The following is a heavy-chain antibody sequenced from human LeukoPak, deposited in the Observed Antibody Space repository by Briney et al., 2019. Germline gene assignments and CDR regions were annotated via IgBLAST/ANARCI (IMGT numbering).Heavy chain of an antibody. Sequence: SETLSLTCTVSGGSISSSSYYWGWIRQPPGKGLEWIGYIYYSGSTNYNPSLKSRVTISVDTSKNLFSLKLSSVTAADTAVYYCARRRYYFDSWGQGTLVTVSS. CDR3: ARRRYYFDS. J-gene: IGHJ4*02. CDR2: IYYSGST. V-gene: IGHV4-61*05. CDR1: GGSISSSSYY.